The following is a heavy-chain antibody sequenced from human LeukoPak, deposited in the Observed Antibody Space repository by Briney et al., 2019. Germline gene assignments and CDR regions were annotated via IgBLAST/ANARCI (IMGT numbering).Heavy chain of an antibody. J-gene: IGHJ6*02. D-gene: IGHD6-13*01. CDR1: GYTFTSYG. CDR2: ISAYNGNT. Sequence: ASVKVSCKASGYTFTSYGISWVRQAPGQGLEWMGWISAYNGNTNYAQKLQGRVTMTTDTSTSTAYMELRSLRSDDTAVYYCARVPSSWYFYYYYGMDVWGQGTTVTVSS. CDR3: ARVPSSWYFYYYYGMDV. V-gene: IGHV1-18*01.